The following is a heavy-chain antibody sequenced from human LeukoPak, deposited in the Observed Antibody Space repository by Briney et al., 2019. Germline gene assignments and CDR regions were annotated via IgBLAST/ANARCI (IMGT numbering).Heavy chain of an antibody. V-gene: IGHV3-49*02. D-gene: IGHD3-16*01. Sequence: GTTQYAASVKGRFTISRDDSKSIAYLQMNSLKTEDTAVYYCTRDRFYVWFDPWGQGTLVTVSS. CDR2: GTT. J-gene: IGHJ5*02. CDR3: TRDRFYVWFDP.